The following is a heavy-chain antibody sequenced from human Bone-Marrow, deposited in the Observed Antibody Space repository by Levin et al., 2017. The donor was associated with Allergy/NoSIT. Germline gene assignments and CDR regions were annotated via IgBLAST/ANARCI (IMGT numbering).Heavy chain of an antibody. CDR2: VSWNSGNV. Sequence: LSLTCTVSGGSISSYYWTWIRQPPGKGLEWVSSVSWNSGNVDYADSVKGRFTLSRDNAKNSLYLQLSSLKPDDTALYYCAKSGTYSSSSGAFDIWGQGTRVTVSS. CDR1: GGSISSYY. CDR3: AKSGTYSSSSGAFDI. V-gene: IGHV3-9*01. J-gene: IGHJ3*02. D-gene: IGHD6-6*01.